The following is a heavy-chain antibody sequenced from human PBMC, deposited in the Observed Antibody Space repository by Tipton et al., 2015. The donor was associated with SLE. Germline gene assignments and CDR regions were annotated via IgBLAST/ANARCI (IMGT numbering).Heavy chain of an antibody. Sequence: SLRLSCAASGFTFSSYAMSWVRQAPGKGLEWVSAISGSGGSTYYADSVKGRFTISRDNAKNSLYLQMNSLRAEDTAVYYCAGGWAMVDYWGQGTLVTVSS. J-gene: IGHJ4*02. V-gene: IGHV3-23*01. CDR2: ISGSGGST. D-gene: IGHD5-18*01. CDR3: AGGWAMVDY. CDR1: GFTFSSYA.